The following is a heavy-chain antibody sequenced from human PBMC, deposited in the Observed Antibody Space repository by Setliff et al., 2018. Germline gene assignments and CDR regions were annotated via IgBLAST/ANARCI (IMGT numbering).Heavy chain of an antibody. CDR2: VDPEDGET. V-gene: IGHV1-69-2*01. Sequence: ASVKVSCKASGYTFTDYYMHWVQQAPGKGLEWMGRVDPEDGETISAERFQGRVTITADTSTDTAYMELSSLRSEDTAVYYCATLSKYPYGSGSYMGIRWFDPWGQGTRVTVSS. CDR1: GYTFTDYY. CDR3: ATLSKYPYGSGSYMGIRWFDP. D-gene: IGHD3-10*01. J-gene: IGHJ5*02.